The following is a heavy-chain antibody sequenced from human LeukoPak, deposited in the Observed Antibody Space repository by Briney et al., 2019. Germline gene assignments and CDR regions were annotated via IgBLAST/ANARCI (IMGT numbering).Heavy chain of an antibody. CDR2: ISSSGSTR. CDR1: GGSFSGYY. Sequence: LSLTCAVYGGSFSGYYWSWIRQAPGKGLEWVSYISSSGSTRYYADSVKGRFTTSRDNAKNSLYLQMNSLRAEDTAVYYCARLVATIPDCWGQGTLVTVSS. V-gene: IGHV3-11*04. J-gene: IGHJ4*02. D-gene: IGHD5-12*01. CDR3: ARLVATIPDC.